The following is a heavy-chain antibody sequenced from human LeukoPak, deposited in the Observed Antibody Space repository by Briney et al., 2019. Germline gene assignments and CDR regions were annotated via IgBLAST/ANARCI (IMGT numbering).Heavy chain of an antibody. J-gene: IGHJ3*02. Sequence: SETLSLTCTVSGGSINSGSYYWSWIRQPAGKGLEWIGRIYTSGSTNYNPSLKSRVTMSVDTSKNQFSLKLSSVTAVDTAVYYCASTAGIAAAGTENDAFDIWGQGTMVTVSS. D-gene: IGHD6-13*01. CDR2: IYTSGST. CDR3: ASTAGIAAAGTENDAFDI. V-gene: IGHV4-61*02. CDR1: GGSINSGSYY.